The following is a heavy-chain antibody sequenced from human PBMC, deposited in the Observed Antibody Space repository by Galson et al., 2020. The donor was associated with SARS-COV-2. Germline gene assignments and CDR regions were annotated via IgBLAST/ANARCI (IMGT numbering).Heavy chain of an antibody. V-gene: IGHV4-39*07. CDR3: AREGIAGCPGGVGP. Sequence: SETLSLTCTVSGGSISSSSYYWGWIRQPPGKGLEWIGSIYYSGSTYYNPSLKSRVTISVDTSKNQFSLKLSSVTAADTAVYYCAREGIAGCPGGVGPWGQGTLVTVSS. CDR1: GGSISSSSYY. D-gene: IGHD6-13*01. J-gene: IGHJ5*02. CDR2: IYYSGST.